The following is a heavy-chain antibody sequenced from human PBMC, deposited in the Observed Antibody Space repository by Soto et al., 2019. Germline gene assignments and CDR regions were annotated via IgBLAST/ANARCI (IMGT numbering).Heavy chain of an antibody. Sequence: EVQLLESGGGLVQPGGSLRLSCAASGFTFSTYWMSWFRQAPGEGLEWVANIKQDGSDKYYVDSVKGRFTISRDNAKNSLYLQMNGLLSEETGLYYCARGKSLDGHYWCKGTLVTVYS. CDR3: ARGKSLDGHY. CDR1: GFTFSTYW. CDR2: IKQDGSDK. V-gene: IGHV3-7*05. D-gene: IGHD1-26*01. J-gene: IGHJ4*02.